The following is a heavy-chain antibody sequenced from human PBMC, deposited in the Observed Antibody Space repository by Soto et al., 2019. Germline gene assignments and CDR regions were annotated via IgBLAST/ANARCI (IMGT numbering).Heavy chain of an antibody. CDR2: IWYDGSNK. D-gene: IGHD2-15*01. V-gene: IGHV3-33*01. J-gene: IGHJ4*02. CDR1: GFTFSSYG. CDR3: ARDGGYCSGGSCPQRDY. Sequence: QVQLVESGGGVVQPGRSLRLSCAASGFTFSSYGMHWVRQAPGKGLEWVAVIWYDGSNKYYADSVKGRFTISRDNSKNTLYLQMHSLRAEDTAVYYCARDGGYCSGGSCPQRDYWGQGTLVTVSS.